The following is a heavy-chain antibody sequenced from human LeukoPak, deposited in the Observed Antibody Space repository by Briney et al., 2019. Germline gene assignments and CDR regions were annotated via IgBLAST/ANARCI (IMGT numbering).Heavy chain of an antibody. D-gene: IGHD3-10*01. CDR3: ARVMVRGVILADY. Sequence: GGSLRLSCAASGFTFSSYSMNWVRQAPGKGLEWVSSISSSSSYIYYADSVKGRFTISRDNAKNSLYLQMNSLRAEDTAVYYCARVMVRGVILADYWGQGTLVTVSS. V-gene: IGHV3-21*01. J-gene: IGHJ4*02. CDR2: ISSSSSYI. CDR1: GFTFSSYS.